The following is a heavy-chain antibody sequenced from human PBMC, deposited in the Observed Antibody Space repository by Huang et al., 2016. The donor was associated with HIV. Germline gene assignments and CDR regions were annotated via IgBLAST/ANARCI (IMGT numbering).Heavy chain of an antibody. CDR3: ARLPGSITMIRGVITDPY. D-gene: IGHD3-10*01. V-gene: IGHV4-39*01. CDR2: MYYKGIT. CDR1: GGSIRSDNYY. Sequence: QLQLQESGPGLVKPSETLSLTCTVSGGSIRSDNYYWGGIRQPPGTGLEWIGSMYYKGITDSNPAIKSRVTITVDASRNRFSLKMRSVTAADTAVYYCARLPGSITMIRGVITDPYWGQGTLVTVSS. J-gene: IGHJ4*02.